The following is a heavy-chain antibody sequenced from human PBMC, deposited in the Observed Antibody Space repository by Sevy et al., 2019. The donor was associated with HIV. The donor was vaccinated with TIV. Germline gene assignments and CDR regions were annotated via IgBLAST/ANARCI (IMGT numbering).Heavy chain of an antibody. CDR1: GGSINSTSFY. J-gene: IGHJ6*02. D-gene: IGHD3-10*01. CDR2: IYFSGRT. CDR3: PRLGAWSYYDMDV. Sequence: SETLSLTCNVSGGSINSTSFYWGWIRQPPGKGLEWVGNIYFSGRTYYHPSLKSRVTITVETSKNQFSLNLTSVTAADTAVYYCPRLGAWSYYDMDVRGQGTTVTVSS. V-gene: IGHV4-39*01.